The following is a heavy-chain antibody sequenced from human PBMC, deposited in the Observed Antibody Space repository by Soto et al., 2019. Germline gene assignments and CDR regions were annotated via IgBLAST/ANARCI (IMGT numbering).Heavy chain of an antibody. CDR2: IIPIFGTA. D-gene: IGHD3-3*01. CDR3: ARGFTIFGVVNYYYGMDV. Sequence: QVQLVQSGAEVKKPGSSVKVSCKASGGTFSSYAISWVRQAPGQGLEWMGGIIPIFGTANYAQKFQGRVTITADKSTSTDYMELSSLRSEDTAVYYCARGFTIFGVVNYYYGMDVWGQGTTVTVSS. CDR1: GGTFSSYA. V-gene: IGHV1-69*06. J-gene: IGHJ6*02.